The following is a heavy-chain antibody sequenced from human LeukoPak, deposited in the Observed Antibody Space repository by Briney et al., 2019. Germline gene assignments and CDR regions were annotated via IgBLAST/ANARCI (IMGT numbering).Heavy chain of an antibody. D-gene: IGHD5-12*01. Sequence: SETLSLICTASGGSINSYYWSWIRQAPGKGLEWIGYIFYSGNTNYNPSLKSRVTISVDTSKNQFSLKLSSVIAADAAVYYCARGGSSGYDPFDYWGQGTLVTVSS. J-gene: IGHJ4*02. CDR1: GGSINSYY. CDR3: ARGGSSGYDPFDY. V-gene: IGHV4-59*01. CDR2: IFYSGNT.